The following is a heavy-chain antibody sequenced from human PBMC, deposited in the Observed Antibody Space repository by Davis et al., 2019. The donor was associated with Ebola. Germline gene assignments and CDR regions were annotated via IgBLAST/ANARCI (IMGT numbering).Heavy chain of an antibody. V-gene: IGHV4-59*08. D-gene: IGHD6-13*01. CDR3: ARHKGNYYYGMDV. Sequence: SETLSLTCTVSGGSISSYYWSWIRQPPGKGLEWIGYIYYSGTTNYNPSLKSRVTISVDTSKNQFSLKLSSVTAADTAVYYCARHKGNYYYGMDVWGQGTTVTVSS. CDR2: IYYSGTT. J-gene: IGHJ6*02. CDR1: GGSISSYY.